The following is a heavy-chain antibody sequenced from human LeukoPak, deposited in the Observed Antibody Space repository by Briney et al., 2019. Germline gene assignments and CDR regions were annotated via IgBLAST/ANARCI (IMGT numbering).Heavy chain of an antibody. V-gene: IGHV4-34*01. Sequence: SETLSLACAVYGGSFSGYYWSWIRQPPGKGLEWIGEINHSGSTNYNPSLKSRVTISVDTSKNQFSLKLRFVTAADTAVYYCARTARISRPATLYCSSSSCRRGAFDIWGQGTMVTVSS. J-gene: IGHJ3*02. CDR3: ARTARISRPATLYCSSSSCRRGAFDI. CDR1: GGSFSGYY. D-gene: IGHD2-2*01. CDR2: INHSGST.